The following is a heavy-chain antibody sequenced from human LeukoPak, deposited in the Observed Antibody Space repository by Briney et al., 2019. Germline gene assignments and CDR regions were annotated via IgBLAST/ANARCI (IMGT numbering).Heavy chain of an antibody. D-gene: IGHD3-10*01. Sequence: GGSLRLSCAASGFTFSSYGMHWVRQAPGKGLEWVAFIRYDGSNKYYAGSVKGRFTISRENAKNSLYLQMNSLRAGDTAVYYCARYGAAFTRHWYFDLWGRGTLVTVSS. V-gene: IGHV3-30*02. J-gene: IGHJ2*01. CDR3: ARYGAAFTRHWYFDL. CDR2: IRYDGSNK. CDR1: GFTFSSYG.